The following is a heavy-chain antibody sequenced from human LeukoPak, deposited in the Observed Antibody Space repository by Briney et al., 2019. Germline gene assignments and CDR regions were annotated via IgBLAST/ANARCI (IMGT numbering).Heavy chain of an antibody. CDR3: ARATKIFYSLN. V-gene: IGHV4-39*07. CDR2: FYYSETP. Sequence: SETLSLTCTVSGDSISSSSYYWGWIRQPPGKGLEWIGTFYYSETPYYNPSLKSRVTISVDTSKNQFSLKLSSVTAADTALYYCARATKIFYSLNWGQGTLVTVSS. J-gene: IGHJ4*02. CDR1: GDSISSSSYY. D-gene: IGHD2-8*01.